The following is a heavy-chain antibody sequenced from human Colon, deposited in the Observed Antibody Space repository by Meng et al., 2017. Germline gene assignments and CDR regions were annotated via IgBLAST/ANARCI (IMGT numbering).Heavy chain of an antibody. CDR1: GYSISSGYY. J-gene: IGHJ4*02. CDR3: ARVNYFGSGNYPDY. Sequence: GSLRLSCTVSGYSISSGYYWGWIRQPPGKGLEWVGSIYHGGTTYYNHSLKSRITISVDTSTNHFSLKLSSVTAADTAVYYCARVNYFGSGNYPDYWGPGTLVTVSS. D-gene: IGHD3-10*01. CDR2: IYHGGTT. V-gene: IGHV4-38-2*02.